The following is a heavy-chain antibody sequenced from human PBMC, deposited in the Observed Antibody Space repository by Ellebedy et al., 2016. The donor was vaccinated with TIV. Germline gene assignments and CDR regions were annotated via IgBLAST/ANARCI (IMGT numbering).Heavy chain of an antibody. Sequence: GESLKISCAVSHFTFTDVWMNWVRQAPGKGLEWVALIKSKSDGGTTNYAAPVKGRFTILRDDSKDTLYLQMNSLKTEDTALYYCTTTGDLRYPFYFDYWGQGALVTVSS. D-gene: IGHD3-10*01. CDR2: IKSKSDGGTT. CDR3: TTTGDLRYPFYFDY. V-gene: IGHV3-15*07. CDR1: HFTFTDVW. J-gene: IGHJ4*02.